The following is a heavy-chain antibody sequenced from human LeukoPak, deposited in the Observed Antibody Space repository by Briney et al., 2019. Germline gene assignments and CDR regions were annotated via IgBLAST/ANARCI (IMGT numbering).Heavy chain of an antibody. D-gene: IGHD5-24*01. CDR2: IFDDGTP. J-gene: IGHJ4*02. CDR1: GFTVSSNH. V-gene: IGHV3-66*02. Sequence: GGSLRLSCVASGFTVSSNHMNWVRQAPGKGLDWVSNIFDDGTPQYADSVKGRFTISRDISKNTVHFQMNSLRAEDTAVYYCTRDPKDGYGHLDYWGQGTLVTVSS. CDR3: TRDPKDGYGHLDY.